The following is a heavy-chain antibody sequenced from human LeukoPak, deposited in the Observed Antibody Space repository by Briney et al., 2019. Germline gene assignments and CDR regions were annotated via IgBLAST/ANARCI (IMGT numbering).Heavy chain of an antibody. CDR1: GGTFSSYA. V-gene: IGHV1-69*13. Sequence: SVKVSCKASGGTFSSYAISWVRQTPGQGLEWMGGIIPIFGTANYAQKFQGRVTITADESTSTAYMELSSLRSEDTAVYYCARGVITEYSSSSFDYWGQGTLVTVSS. CDR2: IIPIFGTA. J-gene: IGHJ4*02. D-gene: IGHD6-6*01. CDR3: ARGVITEYSSSSFDY.